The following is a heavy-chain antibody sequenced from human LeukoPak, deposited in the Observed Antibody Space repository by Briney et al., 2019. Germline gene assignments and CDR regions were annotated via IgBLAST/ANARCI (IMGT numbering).Heavy chain of an antibody. J-gene: IGHJ4*02. CDR3: VRQKKSHGNFDY. Sequence: PGGSLRLSCAASGFTFSDHAMHWVRQAPGKGLEWVSAVGIAADTFYPGSVKGRFTISRENAKNSLYLQMNSLGVEDTAVYYCVRQKKSHGNFDYWGQGTLVTVSS. D-gene: IGHD1-26*01. V-gene: IGHV3-13*01. CDR1: GFTFSDHA. CDR2: VGIAADT.